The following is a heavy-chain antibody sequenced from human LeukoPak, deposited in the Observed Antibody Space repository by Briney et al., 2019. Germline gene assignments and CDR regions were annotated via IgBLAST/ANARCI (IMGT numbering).Heavy chain of an antibody. D-gene: IGHD1-26*01. V-gene: IGHV1-69*13. J-gene: IGHJ6*02. CDR3: ANSRYSGSYWDGYYYYGMDV. CDR1: GGTFSSYA. Sequence: GASVRVSCKASGGTFSSYAISWVRQAPGQGLEWMGGIIPIFGTANYAQKFQGRVTITADESTSTAYMELSSLRSEDTAVYYCANSRYSGSYWDGYYYYGMDVWGQGTTVTASS. CDR2: IIPIFGTA.